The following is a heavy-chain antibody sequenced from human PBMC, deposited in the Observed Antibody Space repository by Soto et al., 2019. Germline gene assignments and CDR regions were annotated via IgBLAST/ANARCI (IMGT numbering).Heavy chain of an antibody. CDR1: GFTFSNAW. Sequence: GGSLRLSCAASGFTFSNAWMNWVRQAPGKGLEWVGRIKSKTDGGTTDYAAPVKGRFTISRDDSKNTLYLQMNSLKTEDTAVYYCTTAQGLVPATIFGVVAPSAYYYYYGMDVWGQGTMVTVSS. CDR2: IKSKTDGGTT. CDR3: TTAQGLVPATIFGVVAPSAYYYYYGMDV. V-gene: IGHV3-15*07. D-gene: IGHD3-3*01. J-gene: IGHJ6*02.